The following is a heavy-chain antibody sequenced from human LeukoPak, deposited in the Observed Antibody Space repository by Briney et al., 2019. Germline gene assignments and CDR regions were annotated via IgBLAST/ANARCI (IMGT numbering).Heavy chain of an antibody. CDR2: ISDGGTT. V-gene: IGHV3-20*04. D-gene: IGHD5-12*01. CDR1: GFTFNNYA. Sequence: PEGSLRLSCAASGFTFNNYAFNWVRQPPGKGLGWVSGISDGGTTYYADSVKGRFSISRDNAKNSLYLQMNSLRAEDTAFYYCARDDPYSGYDYDYWGRGVLVTVSS. CDR3: ARDDPYSGYDYDY. J-gene: IGHJ4*02.